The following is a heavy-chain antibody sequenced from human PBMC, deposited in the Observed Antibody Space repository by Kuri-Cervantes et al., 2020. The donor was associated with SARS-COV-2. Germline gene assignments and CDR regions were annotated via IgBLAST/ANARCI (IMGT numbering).Heavy chain of an antibody. Sequence: GGSLRLSCAASGFTFSSYGMHWVRQAPGKGLEWVAVISYDGSNKYYADSVKGRFTISRDNSKNTLYLQMNSLKTEDTAVYYCATGSTSGWYRRDFDFWGLGTLVTVSS. CDR1: GFTFSSYG. CDR2: ISYDGSNK. D-gene: IGHD6-19*01. J-gene: IGHJ4*02. V-gene: IGHV3-30*03. CDR3: ATGSTSGWYRRDFDF.